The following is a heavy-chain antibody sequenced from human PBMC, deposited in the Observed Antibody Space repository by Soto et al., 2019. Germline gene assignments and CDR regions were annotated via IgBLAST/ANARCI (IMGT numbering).Heavy chain of an antibody. CDR3: ANLYGSGGSCYLDY. J-gene: IGHJ4*02. Sequence: GGSLRLSCAASGFTFSSYAMSWVRQAPGKGLEWVSAISGSGGSTYYADSVKGRFTISRDNSKNTLYLQMNSLRAEDTAVYYCANLYGSGGSCYLDYWGQGTLVTVSS. CDR2: ISGSGGST. D-gene: IGHD2-15*01. CDR1: GFTFSSYA. V-gene: IGHV3-23*01.